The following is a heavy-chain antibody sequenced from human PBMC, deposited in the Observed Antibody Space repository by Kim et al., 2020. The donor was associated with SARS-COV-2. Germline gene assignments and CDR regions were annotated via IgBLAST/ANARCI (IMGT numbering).Heavy chain of an antibody. V-gene: IGHV1-3*01. Sequence: ASVKVSCKASGYTFTSYAMHWVRQAPGQRLEWMGWINAGNGNTKYSQKFQGRVTITRDTSASTAYMELSSLRSEDTAVYYCASGSTSYNWFDPWGQGTLVTVSS. D-gene: IGHD2-2*01. CDR1: GYTFTSYA. CDR2: INAGNGNT. CDR3: ASGSTSYNWFDP. J-gene: IGHJ5*02.